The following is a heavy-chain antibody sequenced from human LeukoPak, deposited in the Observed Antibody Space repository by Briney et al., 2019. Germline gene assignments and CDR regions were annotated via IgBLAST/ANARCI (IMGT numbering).Heavy chain of an antibody. CDR1: GGSISSSSYY. CDR3: ARDYVAARPSFN. D-gene: IGHD6-6*01. J-gene: IGHJ4*02. CDR2: IYYSGST. Sequence: SETLSLTCTVSGGSISSSSYYWGWIRQPPGKGLEWIGSIYYSGSTYYNPSLKRRVTISVDTSKNQFSLKLSSVTAADTAVYYCARDYVAARPSFNWGQGTLGTVSS. V-gene: IGHV4-39*07.